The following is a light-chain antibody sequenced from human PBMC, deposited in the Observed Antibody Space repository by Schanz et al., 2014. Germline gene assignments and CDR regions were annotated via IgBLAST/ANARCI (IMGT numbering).Light chain of an antibody. J-gene: IGLJ3*02. CDR1: SSDIGYYNY. Sequence: QSALTQPPSASGSPGQSVTISCTGTSSDIGYYNYVSWYQQHPGKAPKLIIYEVTKRPSGVPDRFSGSKSGNTASLTVSGLQADDEADYYCTSHAGDNNWAVFGGGTKLTVL. CDR3: TSHAGDNNWAV. CDR2: EVT. V-gene: IGLV2-8*01.